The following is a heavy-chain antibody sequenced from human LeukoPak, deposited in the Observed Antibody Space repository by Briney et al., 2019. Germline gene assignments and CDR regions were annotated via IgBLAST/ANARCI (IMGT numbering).Heavy chain of an antibody. D-gene: IGHD4-17*01. CDR1: GYSIGRGYY. Sequence: SETLSLTCAVSGYSIGRGYYWGWIRQPPGKGLEGIGSIYHSGSTYYNPSLKSRVTISVDTSKNQFSLKLSSVTAADTAVYYCARRLRATVTTSDYWGQGTLVTVSS. V-gene: IGHV4-38-2*01. J-gene: IGHJ4*02. CDR3: ARRLRATVTTSDY. CDR2: IYHSGST.